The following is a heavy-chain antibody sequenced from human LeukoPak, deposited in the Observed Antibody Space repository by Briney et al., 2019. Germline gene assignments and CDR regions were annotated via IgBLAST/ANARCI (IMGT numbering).Heavy chain of an antibody. J-gene: IGHJ6*02. Sequence: GESLKISCKGSGYSFTSYWIGWVRQMPGKGLEWMGIIYPGDSDTRYSPSFQGQVTISADKSISTAYLQRSSLKASDTAMYYCASPGASGYSYGYDYYGMDVWGQGTTVTVSS. CDR3: ASPGASGYSYGYDYYGMDV. CDR1: GYSFTSYW. D-gene: IGHD5-18*01. V-gene: IGHV5-51*01. CDR2: IYPGDSDT.